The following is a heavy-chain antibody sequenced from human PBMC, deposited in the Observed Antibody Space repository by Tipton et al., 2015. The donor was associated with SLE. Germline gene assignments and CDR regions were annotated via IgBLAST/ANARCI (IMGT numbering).Heavy chain of an antibody. J-gene: IGHJ4*02. D-gene: IGHD1/OR15-1a*01. CDR1: GGSISSSSYY. CDR3: ARDQPRPTDWNTFDY. Sequence: LRLSCTVSGGSISSSSYYWGWIRQPPGEGLEWIGSIYYSGSTYYNPSLKSRVTISVDTSKNQFSLKLSSVTAADTAVYYCARDQPRPTDWNTFDYWGQGALVTVSS. V-gene: IGHV4-39*07. CDR2: IYYSGST.